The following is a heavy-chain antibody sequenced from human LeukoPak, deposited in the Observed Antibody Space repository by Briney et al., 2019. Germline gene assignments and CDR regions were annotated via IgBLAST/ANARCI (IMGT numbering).Heavy chain of an antibody. D-gene: IGHD4/OR15-4a*01. J-gene: IGHJ3*02. V-gene: IGHV1-69*05. Sequence: SVKVSCKASGGTFSSYAISWVRQAPGQGLEWMGRIIPTFGTANYAQKFQSSVTITTDESTSTAYMELSSLRSEDTAVYYCARGGASDDAFDIWGQGTMVTVSS. CDR2: IIPTFGTA. CDR3: ARGGASDDAFDI. CDR1: GGTFSSYA.